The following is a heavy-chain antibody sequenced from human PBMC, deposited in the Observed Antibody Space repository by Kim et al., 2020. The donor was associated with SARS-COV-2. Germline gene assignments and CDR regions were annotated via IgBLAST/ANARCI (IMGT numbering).Heavy chain of an antibody. V-gene: IGHV3-30*18. J-gene: IGHJ1*01. CDR1: GFTFSSYG. Sequence: GGSLRLSCVASGFTFSSYGMHWVRQAPGKGLEWVAVISYDGSSEYYADSVKGRFTISRDNSKNTLYLQLNSLRAEDTAVYYCAKDRCFSDSCSLVTEYFRHWGQGTLVTVSS. D-gene: IGHD3-22*01. CDR3: AKDRCFSDSCSLVTEYFRH. CDR2: ISYDGSSE.